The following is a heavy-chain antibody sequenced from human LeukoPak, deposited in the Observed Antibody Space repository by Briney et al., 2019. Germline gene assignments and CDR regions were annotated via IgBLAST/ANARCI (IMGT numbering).Heavy chain of an antibody. Sequence: SQTLSLTCTVSGGSISSGDYYWSWIRQPPGKGLEWIGYIYYSGSTYYNPSLKSRVTISVDTSKNRFSLKLSSVTAADTAVYYCARDREAAAGYIDYWSQGTLVTVSS. CDR3: ARDREAAAGYIDY. CDR1: GGSISSGDYY. V-gene: IGHV4-30-4*08. D-gene: IGHD6-13*01. J-gene: IGHJ4*02. CDR2: IYYSGST.